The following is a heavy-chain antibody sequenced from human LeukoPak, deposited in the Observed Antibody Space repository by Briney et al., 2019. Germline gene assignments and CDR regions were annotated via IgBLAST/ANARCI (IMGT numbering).Heavy chain of an antibody. CDR3: AKDAEWELFSFFDY. Sequence: GGSLRLSCAASGFTFSSYWMSWVRQAPGKGLEWVANIKQDGSEKYYVDSVKGRFTISRDNAKNSLYLQMNSLRAEDTAVYYCAKDAEWELFSFFDYWGRGTLVTVSS. CDR1: GFTFSSYW. J-gene: IGHJ4*02. V-gene: IGHV3-7*01. D-gene: IGHD1-26*01. CDR2: IKQDGSEK.